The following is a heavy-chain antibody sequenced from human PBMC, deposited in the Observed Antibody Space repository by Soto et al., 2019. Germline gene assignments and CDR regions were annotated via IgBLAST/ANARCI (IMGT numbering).Heavy chain of an antibody. Sequence: QVQLVESGGGVVQPGTSLRLSCVGSGFTFRSYVIHWVRQAPGKGLEWVALTSYDGSGKYYGDSVRGRFTISRDNSRNTVDLQMDSLRIEDTALYYCARWGTTGGLDVWGQGTLVSVS. CDR1: GFTFRSYV. V-gene: IGHV3-30*19. CDR2: TSYDGSGK. CDR3: ARWGTTGGLDV. J-gene: IGHJ1*01. D-gene: IGHD3-16*01.